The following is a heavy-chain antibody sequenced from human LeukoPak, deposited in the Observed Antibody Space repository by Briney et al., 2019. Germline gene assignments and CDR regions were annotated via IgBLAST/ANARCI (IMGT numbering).Heavy chain of an antibody. CDR1: GFTFGRYS. J-gene: IGHJ3*02. V-gene: IGHV3-21*01. CDR2: ISRCNSYI. Sequence: PGGSLRLSCAASGFTFGRYSMLWVRQAPGRGLEGVSSISRCNSYIYYAYSVKCRFTVSTDRAKNSVYLQMNSLRAEDTAVYYCARSRSSWYESPNAFDIWGQATMVTVSS. CDR3: ARSRSSWYESPNAFDI. D-gene: IGHD6-13*01.